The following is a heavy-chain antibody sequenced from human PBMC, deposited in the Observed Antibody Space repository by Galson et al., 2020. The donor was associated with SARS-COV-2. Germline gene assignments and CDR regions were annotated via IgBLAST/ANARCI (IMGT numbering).Heavy chain of an antibody. D-gene: IGHD2-2*02. CDR1: GGTFSSYA. CDR3: ARDSWGYCSSTSCYTKYYHYYMDV. J-gene: IGHJ6*03. Sequence: SVTVSCKASGGTFSSYAISWVRQAPGQGLEWMGGIIPIFGTANYAQKFQGRVTITADESTSTAYMELSSLRSEDTAVYYCARDSWGYCSSTSCYTKYYHYYMDVWGKGTTVTVSS. V-gene: IGHV1-69*13. CDR2: IIPIFGTA.